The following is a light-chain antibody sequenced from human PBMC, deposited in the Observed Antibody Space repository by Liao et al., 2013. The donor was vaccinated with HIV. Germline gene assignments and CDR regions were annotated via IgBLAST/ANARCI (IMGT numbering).Light chain of an antibody. CDR2: YDS. V-gene: IGLV3-21*01. CDR3: QAWDSTIAYV. Sequence: SYVLTQPPSVSVAPGKTARITCGGSNIGSKTVHWYQQKPGQAPVLVIYYDSDRPSGISERFSGSNSGNTATLTISGTQAMDEADYYCQAWDSTIAYVFGTGTKVTVL. CDR1: NIGSKT. J-gene: IGLJ1*01.